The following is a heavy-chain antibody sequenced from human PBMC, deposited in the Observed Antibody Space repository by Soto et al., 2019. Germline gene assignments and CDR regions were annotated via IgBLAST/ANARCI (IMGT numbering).Heavy chain of an antibody. CDR1: GDSMSSSNW. CDR3: VRSEATALDY. V-gene: IGHV4-4*02. J-gene: IGHJ4*02. CDR2: AHHSGRT. Sequence: QVQLQESGPGLLKPSGTLSLTCTVSGDSMSSSNWWNWVRQPPGKGLEWIGEAHHSGRTNYNPSLKSRVTISVDMSQNLFSLKLASVTAADTAVYYCVRSEATALDYWGQGILVTVSS.